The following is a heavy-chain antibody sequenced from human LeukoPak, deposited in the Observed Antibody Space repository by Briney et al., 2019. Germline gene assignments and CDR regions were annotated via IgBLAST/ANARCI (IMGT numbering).Heavy chain of an antibody. CDR3: ARPRGAVYYHFDY. CDR1: GDSISSSSYY. D-gene: IGHD1-26*01. CDR2: IYYSGST. V-gene: IGHV4-39*07. Sequence: SETLSLTCTVSGDSISSSSYYWGWLRQPPGKGLEWIGSIYYSGSTYYNPSLKRRVTMSLDTSKNQFSLRLRSVTAADTAVYYCARPRGAVYYHFDYWGQGTLVTVSS. J-gene: IGHJ4*02.